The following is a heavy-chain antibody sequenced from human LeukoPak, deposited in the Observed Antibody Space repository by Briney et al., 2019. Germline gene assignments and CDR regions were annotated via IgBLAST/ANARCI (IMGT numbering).Heavy chain of an antibody. J-gene: IGHJ4*02. CDR1: GFTFSSYG. CDR2: ISSSDGTT. CDR3: AKLPGEVATAWHFDY. D-gene: IGHD5-24*01. V-gene: IGHV3-23*01. Sequence: PGGSLRLSCAASGFTFSSYGMSWVRQAPGKGLEWVSSISSSDGTTYLADSVKGRFTISRDNSKNTLYLQMNSLRAEDTAVYYCAKLPGEVATAWHFDYWGQGTLVTVSS.